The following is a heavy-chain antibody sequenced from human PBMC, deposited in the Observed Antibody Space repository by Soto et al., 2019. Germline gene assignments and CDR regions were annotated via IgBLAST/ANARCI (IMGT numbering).Heavy chain of an antibody. D-gene: IGHD2-15*01. CDR1: GGSISSSGYY. CDR3: AAAPNRNFFDY. Sequence: QVQLQETGPGLVKPSQTLSLTCTVSGGSISSSGYYWSWIRQYPGKGLEWIGYIDNSGSTYYNPSLKSRIAISADTSKNQFSLTLSSVTAADTALYCCAAAPNRNFFDYWGQGPLVTVSS. CDR2: IDNSGST. V-gene: IGHV4-31*03. J-gene: IGHJ4*02.